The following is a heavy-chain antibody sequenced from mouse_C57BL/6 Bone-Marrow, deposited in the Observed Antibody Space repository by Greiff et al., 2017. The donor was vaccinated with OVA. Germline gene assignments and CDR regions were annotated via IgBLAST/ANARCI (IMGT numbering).Heavy chain of an antibody. J-gene: IGHJ2*01. CDR2: INPYNGGT. CDR3: ARSPLCYYFDY. D-gene: IGHD2-3*01. V-gene: IGHV1-19*01. CDR1: GYAFTDYY. Sequence: VQLKQSGPVLVKPGASVKMSCKASGYAFTDYYMNWVKQSHGKSLEWIGVINPYNGGTSYNQKFKGKATLTVDKSSSTAYMELTSLTSEDSAVYYCARSPLCYYFDYWGQGTTLTVSS.